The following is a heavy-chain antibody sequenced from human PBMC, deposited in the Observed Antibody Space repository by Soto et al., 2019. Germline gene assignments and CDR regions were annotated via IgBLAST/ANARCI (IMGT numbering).Heavy chain of an antibody. CDR3: ARVERGTATTVVDAFDI. V-gene: IGHV4-34*01. CDR2: MSHSGGT. Sequence: QVQLQQWGAGLLKPSETLSLTCAVYGGFVSSGSYYWSWIRQPPGKGLEGIGEMSHSGGTHFNPSLKSRVTLSVDASKNQFSLKMSSVTAAATALYYCARVERGTATTVVDAFDIWGPGTMVTVSS. J-gene: IGHJ3*02. D-gene: IGHD1-1*01. CDR1: GGFVSSGSYY.